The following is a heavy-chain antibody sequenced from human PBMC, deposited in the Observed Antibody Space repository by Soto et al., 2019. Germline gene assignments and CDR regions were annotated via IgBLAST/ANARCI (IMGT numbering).Heavy chain of an antibody. CDR3: ARCKIGAGFRQWLVRGVYYGMDV. V-gene: IGHV3-11*01. J-gene: IGHJ6*01. CDR2: ISSSGSTI. Sequence: PGGSLSLSCAASGFTFSSYYMSWIRQAPGKGLEWVSYISSSGSTIYYADSVKGRFTISRDNAKNSLYLQMNSLRAEDTAVYYCARCKIGAGFRQWLVRGVYYGMDVWGQGTTVTVSS. CDR1: GFTFSSYY. D-gene: IGHD6-19*01.